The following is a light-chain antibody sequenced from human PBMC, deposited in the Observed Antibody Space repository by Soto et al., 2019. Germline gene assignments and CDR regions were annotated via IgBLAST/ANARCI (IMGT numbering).Light chain of an antibody. Sequence: QSALTQPPSVSGSPGQSVTISCTGTSSDVGRYDRVSWYQQSPGTAPKLIIYEVTNRPSGVPDRFSGSKSGNTASLTISGLQAEDEADFYCISYTSSSRYIFGTGTKLTVL. CDR2: EVT. V-gene: IGLV2-18*02. CDR3: ISYTSSSRYI. J-gene: IGLJ1*01. CDR1: SSDVGRYDR.